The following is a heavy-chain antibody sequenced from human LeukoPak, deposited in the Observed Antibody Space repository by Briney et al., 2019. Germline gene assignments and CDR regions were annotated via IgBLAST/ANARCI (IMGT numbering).Heavy chain of an antibody. CDR2: ISSSSSTI. Sequence: GGSLRLSCAASGFTFSSYAMHWVRQAPGKGLEWVSYISSSSSTIYYADSVKGRFTISRDNAKNSLYLQMNSLRDEDTAVYYCARDPDGDYVWFDPWGQGTLVTVSS. CDR3: ARDPDGDYVWFDP. D-gene: IGHD4-17*01. J-gene: IGHJ5*02. V-gene: IGHV3-48*02. CDR1: GFTFSSYA.